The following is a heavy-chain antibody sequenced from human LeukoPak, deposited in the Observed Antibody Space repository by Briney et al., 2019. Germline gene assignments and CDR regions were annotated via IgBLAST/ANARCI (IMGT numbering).Heavy chain of an antibody. CDR2: IIWNSGSI. CDR3: GKDIVRSKPCYFGSGNQIWFDL. J-gene: IGHJ5*02. D-gene: IGHD3-10*01. Sequence: GRSLRLSCAASGFTFDDYAMHWVRQAPGKCLEWVSGIIWNSGSIGYADSVKGRFTISRDNAKNSLYLQMNSLRAEDMALYYCGKDIVRSKPCYFGSGNQIWFDLWGQGTLVTVSS. V-gene: IGHV3-9*03. CDR1: GFTFDDYA.